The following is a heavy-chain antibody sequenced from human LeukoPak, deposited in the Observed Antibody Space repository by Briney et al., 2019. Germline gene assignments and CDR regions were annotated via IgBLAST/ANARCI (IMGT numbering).Heavy chain of an antibody. D-gene: IGHD2-2*01. Sequence: PSETQSLTCAVYGGSFSGYYWSWIRQPPGKGLEWIGEINHSGSTNYNPSLKSRVTISVDTSKNQFSLKLSSVTAADTAVYYCAGSSEIIDYWGQGTPVTVSS. CDR2: INHSGST. J-gene: IGHJ4*02. CDR1: GGSFSGYY. CDR3: AGSSEIIDY. V-gene: IGHV4-34*01.